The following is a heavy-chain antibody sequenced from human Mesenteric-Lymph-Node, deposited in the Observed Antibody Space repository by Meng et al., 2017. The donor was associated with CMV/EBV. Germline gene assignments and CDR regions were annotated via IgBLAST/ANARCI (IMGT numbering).Heavy chain of an antibody. CDR3: ARGGVSSTSQGMDV. J-gene: IGHJ6*02. CDR1: GFTFSSYS. V-gene: IGHV3-21*01. D-gene: IGHD2-2*01. Sequence: GGSLRLSCAASGFTFSSYSMNWVRQAPGKGLEWVSSISSSSYIYYADSVKGRFTISRDNAKNSLYLQMNSLRAEDTAVYYCARGGVSSTSQGMDVWGQGTTVTVSS. CDR2: ISSSSYI.